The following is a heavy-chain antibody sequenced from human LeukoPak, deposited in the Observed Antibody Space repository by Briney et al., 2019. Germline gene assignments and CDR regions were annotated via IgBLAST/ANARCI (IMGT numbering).Heavy chain of an antibody. Sequence: SETLSLTCAVYGGSFSGYYWSWIRQPPGKGLEWIGEIDHSGSTNYNPSLKSRVTISVDTSKNQFSLKLSSVTAADTAVYYCPSGRYYYYDSSGYFYYWGQGTLVTVSS. V-gene: IGHV4-34*01. J-gene: IGHJ4*02. D-gene: IGHD3-22*01. CDR3: PSGRYYYYDSSGYFYY. CDR2: IDHSGST. CDR1: GGSFSGYY.